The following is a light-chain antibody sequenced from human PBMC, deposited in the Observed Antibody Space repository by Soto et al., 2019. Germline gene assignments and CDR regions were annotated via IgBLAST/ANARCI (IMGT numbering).Light chain of an antibody. CDR2: GAS. J-gene: IGKJ1*01. CDR1: QSVSSSY. Sequence: EIVLTQSPCALSLSPGERATLSCGASQSVSSSYLAWYQQKPGQAPRLLIYGASTRATGIPARFSGSGSGTDFTLTISRLQPEDFAVYYCQQYGTSPWTFGQGTKVEIK. V-gene: IGKV3-20*01. CDR3: QQYGTSPWT.